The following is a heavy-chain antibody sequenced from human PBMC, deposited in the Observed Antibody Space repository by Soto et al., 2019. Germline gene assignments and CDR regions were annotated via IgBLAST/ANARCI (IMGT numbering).Heavy chain of an antibody. J-gene: IGHJ3*02. Sequence: SVKVSCKASGGTFSSYAIRWVRQAPGQGLEWMGGIIPIFGTANYAQKFQGRVTITADKSTSTAYMELSSLRSEDTAVYYCARDPSDYGGNSIHAFDIWGQGTRVTVSS. V-gene: IGHV1-69*06. D-gene: IGHD4-17*01. CDR2: IIPIFGTA. CDR3: ARDPSDYGGNSIHAFDI. CDR1: GGTFSSYA.